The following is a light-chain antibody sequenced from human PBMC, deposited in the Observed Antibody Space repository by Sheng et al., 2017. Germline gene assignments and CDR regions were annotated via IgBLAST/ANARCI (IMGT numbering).Light chain of an antibody. CDR2: AAS. Sequence: ETVMTQSPATLSVFPGERATLSCRASQSVSSNLAWYQQRPGQAPRLLIYAASTRATGIPARFSGSGSGTDFTLTISNLHPEDFATYYCQQSYTTPRTFGQGTKLEIK. V-gene: IGKV3-15*01. CDR3: QQSYTTPRT. J-gene: IGKJ2*01. CDR1: QSVSSN.